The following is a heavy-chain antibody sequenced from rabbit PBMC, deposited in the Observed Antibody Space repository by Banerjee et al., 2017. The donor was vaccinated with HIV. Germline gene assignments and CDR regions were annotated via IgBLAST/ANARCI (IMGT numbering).Heavy chain of an antibody. V-gene: IGHV1S47*01. Sequence: QEQLVESGGGLVKPEGSLKLSCKASGFDFGSYGMCWVRQAPGKGPEWIGYIDPVFGITYYASWVNGRFSISRENAQNTVFLQMTSLTAADTATYFCARDGAGGSYFALWGQGTLVTVS. CDR3: ARDGAGGSYFAL. CDR2: IDPVFGIT. J-gene: IGHJ3*01. D-gene: IGHD8-1*01. CDR1: GFDFGSYG.